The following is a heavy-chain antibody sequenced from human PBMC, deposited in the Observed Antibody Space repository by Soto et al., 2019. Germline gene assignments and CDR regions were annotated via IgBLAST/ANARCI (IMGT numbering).Heavy chain of an antibody. Sequence: SETLSLTCSVSGGSISTSRYYWAWLRQPPGKGLEWIGSMIYSGGRDYTPSLKSRVTISVDRSKNQFSLKLSSVTAADTAVYYCARGGYGYYDSTLFDYWGQGTLVTVSS. V-gene: IGHV4-39*07. D-gene: IGHD3-22*01. CDR2: MIYSGGR. J-gene: IGHJ4*02. CDR1: GGSISTSRYY. CDR3: ARGGYGYYDSTLFDY.